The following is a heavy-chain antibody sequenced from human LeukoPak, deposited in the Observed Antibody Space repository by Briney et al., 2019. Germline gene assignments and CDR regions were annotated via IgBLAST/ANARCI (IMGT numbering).Heavy chain of an antibody. CDR1: GGSISSYY. CDR2: IYYSGST. V-gene: IGHV4-59*01. CDR3: ASSRGYSYGHFDY. Sequence: SETLSLTCTVSGGSISSYYWSWIRQPPGKGLEWIGYIYYSGSTNYNPSLKSRVTISVDTSKNQFSLKLSSVTAADTAVYYCASSRGYSYGHFDYWGQGTLVTVSS. J-gene: IGHJ4*02. D-gene: IGHD5-18*01.